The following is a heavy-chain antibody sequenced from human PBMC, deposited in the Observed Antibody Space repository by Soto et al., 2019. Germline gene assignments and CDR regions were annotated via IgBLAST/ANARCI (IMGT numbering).Heavy chain of an antibody. CDR1: GFSFSTFS. V-gene: IGHV3-64D*06. CDR2: ISANGDGI. Sequence: PWGSLRLSCSASGFSFSTFSMHWVRQATGKGLEFVSSISANGDGIYYGNSVRDRFIISRDNSKNMVYLQMSSLRAEDTAVYYCARDKRDLRFLEWSYYFGYWGQGTLVTVSS. D-gene: IGHD3-3*01. J-gene: IGHJ4*02. CDR3: ARDKRDLRFLEWSYYFGY.